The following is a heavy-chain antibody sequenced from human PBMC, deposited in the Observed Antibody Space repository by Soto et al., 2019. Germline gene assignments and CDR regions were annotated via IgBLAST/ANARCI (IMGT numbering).Heavy chain of an antibody. V-gene: IGHV1-46*03. CDR1: GYTFTSYY. J-gene: IGHJ6*03. Sequence: GASVKVSCKASGYTFTSYYMHWVRQAPGQGLEWMGIINPSGGSTSYAQKFQGRVTMTRDTSTSTVYMELSSLRSEDTAVYYCARAGAAKLYYYYYYMDVWRKGTTVTVSS. D-gene: IGHD6-13*01. CDR3: ARAGAAKLYYYYYYMDV. CDR2: INPSGGST.